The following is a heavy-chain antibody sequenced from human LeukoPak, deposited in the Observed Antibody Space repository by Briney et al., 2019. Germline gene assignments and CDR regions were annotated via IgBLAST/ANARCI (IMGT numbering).Heavy chain of an antibody. CDR2: INTNTGNP. CDR1: GYTFTSYA. J-gene: IGHJ6*02. D-gene: IGHD3-10*01. Sequence: ASVKVSCKASGYTFTSYAMNWVRQAPGQGLEWMGWINTNTGNPTYAQGFTGRFVFSLDTSVSTAYLQISSLKAEDTAVYYCARDLSPSYYYGSGVYYYYGMDVWGQGTTVTVSS. V-gene: IGHV7-4-1*02. CDR3: ARDLSPSYYYGSGVYYYYGMDV.